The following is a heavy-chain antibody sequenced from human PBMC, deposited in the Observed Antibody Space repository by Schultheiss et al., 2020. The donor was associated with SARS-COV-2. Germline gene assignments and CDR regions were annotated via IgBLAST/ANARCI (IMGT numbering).Heavy chain of an antibody. CDR1: GFSFSSYA. CDR2: ISGSGGST. V-gene: IGHV3-23*01. Sequence: GGSLRLSCAASGFSFSSYAMSWVRQAPGKGLEWVSAISGSGGSTYYADSVKGRFTISRDNSKNTLYLQMNSLRAEDTAVYYCARDFEVAARWLWYYYYGMDVWGQGTTVTVSS. CDR3: ARDFEVAARWLWYYYYGMDV. D-gene: IGHD6-6*01. J-gene: IGHJ6*02.